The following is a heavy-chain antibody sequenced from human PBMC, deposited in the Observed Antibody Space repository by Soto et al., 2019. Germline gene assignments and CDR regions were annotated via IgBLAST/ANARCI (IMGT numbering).Heavy chain of an antibody. D-gene: IGHD7-27*01. CDR3: ARGPGDLPY. CDR2: ISFSSTNI. Sequence: EVQLVESGGGLVKPGGSLRLSCAASGFTFSSNTMNWVRQAPGKGLEWVSSISFSSTNIHYADSVKGRFTISRDNAKNSLYLQMNSLRAEDTAIYYCARGPGDLPYWGQGTLVTVSS. CDR1: GFTFSSNT. V-gene: IGHV3-21*01. J-gene: IGHJ4*02.